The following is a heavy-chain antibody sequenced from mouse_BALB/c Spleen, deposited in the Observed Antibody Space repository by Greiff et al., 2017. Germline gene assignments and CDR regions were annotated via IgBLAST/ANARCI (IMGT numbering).Heavy chain of an antibody. V-gene: IGHV1-15*01. CDR2: IDPETGGT. CDR1: GYTFTDYE. D-gene: IGHD2-14*01. J-gene: IGHJ3*01. Sequence: QVQLQQSGAELVRPGASVTLSCKASGYTFTDYEMHWVKQTPVHGLEWIGAIDPETGGTAYNQKFKGKATLTADKSSSTAYMELRSLTSEDSALYYCTRSGTTGAAWFAYWGQGTLVTVSA. CDR3: TRSGTTGAAWFAY.